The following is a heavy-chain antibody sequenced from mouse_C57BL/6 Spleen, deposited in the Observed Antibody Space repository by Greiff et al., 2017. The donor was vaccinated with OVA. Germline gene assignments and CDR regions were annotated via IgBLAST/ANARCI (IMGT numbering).Heavy chain of an antibody. CDR3: ARHYYDYDEAWFAY. D-gene: IGHD2-4*01. CDR1: GFTFSSYG. V-gene: IGHV5-6*01. J-gene: IGHJ3*01. CDR2: ISSGGSYT. Sequence: EVKLMESGGDLVKPGGSLKLSCAASGFTFSSYGMSWVRQTPDKRLEWVATISSGGSYTYYPDSVKGRFTISRDNAKNTLYLQMSSLKSEDTAMYYCARHYYDYDEAWFAYWGQGTLVTVSA.